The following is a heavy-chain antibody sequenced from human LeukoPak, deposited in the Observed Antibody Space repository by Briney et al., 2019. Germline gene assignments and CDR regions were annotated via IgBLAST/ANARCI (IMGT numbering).Heavy chain of an antibody. J-gene: IGHJ5*02. CDR1: GYTLTELS. CDR2: FDPEDGET. CDR3: ATEVGSNNWFDP. Sequence: ASVKASCKVSGYTLTELSMHWVRQAPGKGLEWMGGFDPEDGETIYAQKFQGRVTMTEDTSTDTAYMELSSLRSEDTAVYYCATEVGSNNWFDPWGQGTLVTVSS. V-gene: IGHV1-24*01. D-gene: IGHD1-26*01.